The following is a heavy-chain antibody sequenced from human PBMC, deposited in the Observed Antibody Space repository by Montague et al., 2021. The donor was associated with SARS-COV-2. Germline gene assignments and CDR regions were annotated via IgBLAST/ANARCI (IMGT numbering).Heavy chain of an antibody. D-gene: IGHD1-26*01. CDR1: VHSISIEHW. Sequence: SETLSLTCAVYVHSISIEHWCSWDRHPPELRPALVVVFCLLLSNKNTPSLKSRFSISVDKSWNQFSLRLTSVTAAVTDIYYCARKGSGRSDLAYWGQGTLVTVSS. CDR2: FCLLLSN. V-gene: IGHV4-4*02. J-gene: IGHJ4*02. CDR3: ARKGSGRSDLAY.